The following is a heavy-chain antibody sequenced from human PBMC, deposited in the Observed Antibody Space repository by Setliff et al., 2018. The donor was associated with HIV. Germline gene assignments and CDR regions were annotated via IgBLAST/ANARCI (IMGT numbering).Heavy chain of an antibody. V-gene: IGHV4-39*01. CDR1: GDSVTSNDYY. D-gene: IGHD2-2*02. J-gene: IGHJ5*02. CDR2: IHYNGRA. Sequence: SETLSLTCTVSGDSVTSNDYYWGWIRQPPGKGLEWIGIIHYNGRAYYDPSLKSRVTISVDSSLTQFSLKLRSVTASDSALYYCARYTSKVDWFDPWGQGALVTVSS. CDR3: ARYTSKVDWFDP.